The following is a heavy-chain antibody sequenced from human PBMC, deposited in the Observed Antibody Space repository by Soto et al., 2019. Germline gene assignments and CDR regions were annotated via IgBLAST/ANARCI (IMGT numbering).Heavy chain of an antibody. Sequence: ASVKVSCKASGYTFTSYYMHWVRQAPGQGLEWMGIINPSGGSTSYAQKFQGRVTMTRNTSISTAYMELSSLRSEDTAVYYCARNLGKPAAIGYYYMDVWGKGATVTVSS. D-gene: IGHD2-2*01. CDR2: INPSGGST. CDR1: GYTFTSYY. V-gene: IGHV1-46*01. CDR3: ARNLGKPAAIGYYYMDV. J-gene: IGHJ6*03.